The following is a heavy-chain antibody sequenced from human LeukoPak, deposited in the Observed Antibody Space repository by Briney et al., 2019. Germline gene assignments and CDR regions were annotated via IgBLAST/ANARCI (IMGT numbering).Heavy chain of an antibody. D-gene: IGHD3-9*01. CDR1: GFTVSSNY. Sequence: GGSLRLSCAASGFTVSSNYMSWVRQAQGKGLEWVSVIYSGGSTYYADSVKGRFTIPRHNSKNTLYLQMNSLRAEDTAVYYCARGPKDLLTRSYYGMDVWGQGTTVTVSS. CDR2: IYSGGST. J-gene: IGHJ6*02. V-gene: IGHV3-53*04. CDR3: ARGPKDLLTRSYYGMDV.